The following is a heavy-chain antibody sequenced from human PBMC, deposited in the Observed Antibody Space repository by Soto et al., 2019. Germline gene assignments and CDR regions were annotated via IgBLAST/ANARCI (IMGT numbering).Heavy chain of an antibody. D-gene: IGHD3-10*01. CDR1: GGSISRYY. J-gene: IGHJ6*02. Sequence: SETLSLTCTVSGGSISRYYWSWIRQPAGKGLEWIGRIYTSGSTNYNPSLKSRVTMSVDTSKNQFSLKLSSVTAADTAVYYCAREPERGGSGGYFLYYHSSYGMDFPCQAPSVSLSS. CDR2: IYTSGST. V-gene: IGHV4-4*07. CDR3: AREPERGGSGGYFLYYHSSYGMDF.